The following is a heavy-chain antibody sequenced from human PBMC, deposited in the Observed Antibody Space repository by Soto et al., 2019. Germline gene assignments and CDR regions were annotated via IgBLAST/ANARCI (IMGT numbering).Heavy chain of an antibody. V-gene: IGHV1-69*02. CDR1: GGTFSSYT. CDR3: ATNYGSGSTHFDY. Sequence: QVQLVQSGTEVKKPGSSVKVSCTASGGTFSSYTINWVRQAPGHGPEWMGRFIPMVGMTNYAQKFQGGVTISAEKSMSTLYMQLNSLRSEDTAVYYCATNYGSGSTHFDYWGQGTLVTVSS. J-gene: IGHJ4*02. D-gene: IGHD3-10*01. CDR2: FIPMVGMT.